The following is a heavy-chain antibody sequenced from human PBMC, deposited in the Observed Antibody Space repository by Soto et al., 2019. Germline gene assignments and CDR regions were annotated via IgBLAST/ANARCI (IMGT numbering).Heavy chain of an antibody. CDR2: VYYTGGT. CDR1: GGSISSYH. Sequence: PSETLSLTCTVSGGSISSYHWSWIRQPPGKGLEWIGYVYYTGGTNYNPSLKSRVTMSVDTSKNQFSLKLTSVTAADTTVYYCARHSRSWFDPWGQGTLVTVSS. CDR3: ARHSRSWFDP. D-gene: IGHD2-2*01. V-gene: IGHV4-59*08. J-gene: IGHJ5*02.